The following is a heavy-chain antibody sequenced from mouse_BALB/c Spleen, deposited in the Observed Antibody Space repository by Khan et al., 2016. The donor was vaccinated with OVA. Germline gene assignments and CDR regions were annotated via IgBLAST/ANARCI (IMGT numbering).Heavy chain of an antibody. J-gene: IGHJ1*01. CDR2: ISYSGST. V-gene: IGHV3-8*02. D-gene: IGHD2-13*01. CDR1: GDSITSGY. CDR3: ARRDDLRWYFDV. Sequence: EVQLQESGPSLVKPSQTLSLTCSVTGDSITSGYWSWIRKFPGNELEYMGYISYSGSTYYNPSLKSRISITRDTSKNQCYLQLNSVTTEDTATYXFARRDDLRWYFDVWGAGTTVTVSS.